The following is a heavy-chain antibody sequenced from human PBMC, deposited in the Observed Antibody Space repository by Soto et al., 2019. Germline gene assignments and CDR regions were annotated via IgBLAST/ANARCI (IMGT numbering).Heavy chain of an antibody. Sequence: GESLKLSCKGSGYSFTSYWIGWVRQMPGKGLEWMGIIYPGDSDTRYSPSFQGQVTISADKSISTAYLQWSSLKASDTAMYYCARHLAAAGRYFDYWGQGTLVTVSS. CDR1: GYSFTSYW. V-gene: IGHV5-51*01. CDR2: IYPGDSDT. D-gene: IGHD6-13*01. CDR3: ARHLAAAGRYFDY. J-gene: IGHJ4*02.